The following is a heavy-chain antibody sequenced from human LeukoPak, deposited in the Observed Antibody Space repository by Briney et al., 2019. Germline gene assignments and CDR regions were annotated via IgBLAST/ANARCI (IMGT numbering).Heavy chain of an antibody. D-gene: IGHD1-26*01. CDR3: ASEEDSGSYYPH. V-gene: IGHV1-18*01. CDR2: ISAYNGNT. CDR1: GYTFTSYG. Sequence: ASVKVSCKASGYTFTSYGISWVRQAPGQGLEWMGWISAYNGNTNYAQKLQGRVTMTTDTSTSTAYMELRSLRPDDTAVYYCASEEDSGSYYPHWGQGTLVTVSS. J-gene: IGHJ4*02.